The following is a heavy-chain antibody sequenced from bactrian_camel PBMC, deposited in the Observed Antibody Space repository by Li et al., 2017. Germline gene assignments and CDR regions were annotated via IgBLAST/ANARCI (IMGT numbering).Heavy chain of an antibody. CDR3: AVKEGVSKPWTVLKSVQYNH. V-gene: IGHV3S55*01. CDR1: GNSYRDYS. J-gene: IGHJ4*01. Sequence: QLVESGGDSVQAGGSLRLSCKVSGNSYRDYSMAWFRQVDVKEREGIAAIESSRSVSYARSVQGRFTISLDNAENILYLQMNNLTLADTAMYYCAVKEGVSKPWTVLKSVQYNHWGQGTQVTVS. CDR2: IESSRSV.